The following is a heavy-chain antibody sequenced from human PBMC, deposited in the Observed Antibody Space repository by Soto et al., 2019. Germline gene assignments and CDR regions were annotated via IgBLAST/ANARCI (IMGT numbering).Heavy chain of an antibody. D-gene: IGHD5-12*01. V-gene: IGHV3-7*03. CDR1: GFTFSSFA. CDR2: INETGSEK. Sequence: GRSLRLSCAASGFTFSSFAMSWVRQAPGKGLEWVANINETGSEKHYLDSVKGRFTISRDNAKNSLYLQMNSLRAEDTALYHCARESVVATIAWFGPWGQGTLVTVSS. J-gene: IGHJ5*02. CDR3: ARESVVATIAWFGP.